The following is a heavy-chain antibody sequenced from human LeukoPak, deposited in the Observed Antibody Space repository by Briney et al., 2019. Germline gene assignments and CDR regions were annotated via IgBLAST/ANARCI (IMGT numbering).Heavy chain of an antibody. CDR1: GFTFSTFP. D-gene: IGHD1-7*01. CDR3: ARGAGTTVYYIDV. CDR2: ISNDGRHE. Sequence: GGSLRLSCAAYGFTFSTFPMHWVRQAPGKGLQWVAVISNDGRHEYYADSAKGRFTISRDNSKNTLFLQMNSLTTEDTAVYYCARGAGTTVYYIDVWGKGTTVTVSS. V-gene: IGHV3-30*16. J-gene: IGHJ6*03.